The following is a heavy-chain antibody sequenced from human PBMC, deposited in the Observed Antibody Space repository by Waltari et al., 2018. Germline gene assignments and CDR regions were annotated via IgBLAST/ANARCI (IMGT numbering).Heavy chain of an antibody. CDR3: ARGLLPAYYFDY. V-gene: IGHV4-59*01. J-gene: IGHJ4*02. CDR1: GGSISSYY. CDR2: IYYSGST. D-gene: IGHD2-15*01. Sequence: QVQLQESGPGLVKPSETLSLTCTVSGGSISSYYWSWIRQPPGKGLEWIGYIYYSGSTNYNPPLKSRVTISVDTSKNQFSLKLSSVTAADTAVYYYARGLLPAYYFDYWGQGTLVTVSS.